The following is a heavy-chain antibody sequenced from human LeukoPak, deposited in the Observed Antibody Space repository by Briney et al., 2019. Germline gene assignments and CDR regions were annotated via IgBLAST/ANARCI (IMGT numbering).Heavy chain of an antibody. V-gene: IGHV4-39*01. CDR2: MYYTGSI. D-gene: IGHD2-15*01. CDR1: GGSINSNNYY. Sequence: SETLSLTCSVSGGSINSNNYYWGWIRQPPGQGLGWIATMYYTGSICYNSSLKSRVTISVDTSNTRCSLNLASVTAADTAVYDCARLPGGVVHTYRWGQGTLVTVSS. J-gene: IGHJ5*02. CDR3: ARLPGGVVHTYR.